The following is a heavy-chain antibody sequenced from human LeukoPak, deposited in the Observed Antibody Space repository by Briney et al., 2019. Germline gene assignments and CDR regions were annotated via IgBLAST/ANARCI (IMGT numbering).Heavy chain of an antibody. D-gene: IGHD3-22*01. CDR3: AIMHGYYDGSGYWVQ. V-gene: IGHV3-23*01. Sequence: HPGGSLRLSCAASGFTFGSYGMSWVRQAPGKGLEWVSFITPNADRAAYADSVEGRFTISRDNPRNTLYMQMNSLRDEDTAVYYCAIMHGYYDGSGYWVQWGQGTLVTVSS. CDR1: GFTFGSYG. J-gene: IGHJ1*01. CDR2: ITPNADRA.